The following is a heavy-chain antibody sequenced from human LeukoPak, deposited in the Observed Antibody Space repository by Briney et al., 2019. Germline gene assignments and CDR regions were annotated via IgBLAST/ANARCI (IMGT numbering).Heavy chain of an antibody. V-gene: IGHV3-21*01. CDR3: ARDRSYRRYYDSSGYYSYKGYFDY. CDR2: ISSSSSYI. CDR1: GFTFSSYS. D-gene: IGHD3-22*01. Sequence: GGSLRLSCAASGFTFSSYSMNWVRQAPGKGLEWVSSISSSSSYIYYADSVKGRFTISRDNAKNSLYLQMNSLRAEDTAVYYCARDRSYRRYYDSSGYYSYKGYFDYWGQGTLVTVSS. J-gene: IGHJ4*02.